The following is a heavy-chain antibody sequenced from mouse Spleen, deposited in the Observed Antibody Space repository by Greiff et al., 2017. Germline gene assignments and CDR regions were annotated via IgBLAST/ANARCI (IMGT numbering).Heavy chain of an antibody. CDR1: GYTFTSYW. D-gene: IGHD1-1*01. CDR3: ARSGSTVTPYYFDY. V-gene: IGHV1-69*01. Sequence: VQLQQPGAELVMPGASVKLSCKASGYTFTSYWMHWVKQRPGQGLEWIGEIDPSDSYTNYNQKFKGKATLTVDKSSSTAYMQLSSLTSEDSAVYYCARSGSTVTPYYFDYWGQGTTLTVSS. J-gene: IGHJ2*01. CDR2: IDPSDSYT.